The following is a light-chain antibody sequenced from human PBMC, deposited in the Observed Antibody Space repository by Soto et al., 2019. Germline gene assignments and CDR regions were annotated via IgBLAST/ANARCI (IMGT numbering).Light chain of an antibody. CDR3: QQYNQWPFT. CDR2: GAS. Sequence: EIVITQSPATLSVSPGERATLSCRASQTVSSNLAWYQQKLGQAPRLLIYGASTRATGCPARFSGSASGTEFTLTISSLQSEDFAVYYCQQYNQWPFTFGPGTKVDIK. J-gene: IGKJ3*01. V-gene: IGKV3-15*01. CDR1: QTVSSN.